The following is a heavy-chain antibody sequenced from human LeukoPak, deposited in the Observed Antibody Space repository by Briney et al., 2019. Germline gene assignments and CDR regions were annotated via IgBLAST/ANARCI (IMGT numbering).Heavy chain of an antibody. Sequence: GSLSLSCAASGFPFSSYSMNWVRQAPGKGLEWVSSISSSSSYIYYADSVKGRFTISRDNAKNSLYLQMNSLRAEDTAVYYCARGLYSGYAYWGQGTLVTVSS. CDR3: ARGLYSGYAY. D-gene: IGHD5-12*01. CDR2: ISSSSSYI. J-gene: IGHJ4*02. V-gene: IGHV3-21*01. CDR1: GFPFSSYS.